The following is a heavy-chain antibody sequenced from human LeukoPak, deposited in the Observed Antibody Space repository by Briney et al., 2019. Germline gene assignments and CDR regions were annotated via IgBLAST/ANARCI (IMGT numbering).Heavy chain of an antibody. Sequence: GGSLRLSCAASGFTFDAYTMRWVRQAPGKCLEWVSLISWDGGSTYYAGSVKCRFTISRDNSKNSLYLQMNSLRTEDTALYYCAKDKGYCSGGSCYSSYYYGMDVWGQGTTVTVSS. CDR1: GFTFDAYT. CDR3: AKDKGYCSGGSCYSSYYYGMDV. V-gene: IGHV3-43*01. D-gene: IGHD2-15*01. CDR2: ISWDGGST. J-gene: IGHJ6*02.